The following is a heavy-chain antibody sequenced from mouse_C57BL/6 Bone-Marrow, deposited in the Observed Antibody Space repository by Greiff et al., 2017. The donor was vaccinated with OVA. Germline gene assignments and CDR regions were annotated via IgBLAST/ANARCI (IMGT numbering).Heavy chain of an antibody. V-gene: IGHV1-69*01. J-gene: IGHJ4*01. CDR3: AGGGVGAMDY. D-gene: IGHD1-1*02. Sequence: VQLQQPGAELVMPGASVKLSCKASGYTFTSYWMHWVKQRPGQGLEWIGEIDPSDSYTNYNQKFKGKSTLTVDKSSSTAYMQLSSLTSEDSAVYYCAGGGVGAMDYWGQGTSVTVSS. CDR2: IDPSDSYT. CDR1: GYTFTSYW.